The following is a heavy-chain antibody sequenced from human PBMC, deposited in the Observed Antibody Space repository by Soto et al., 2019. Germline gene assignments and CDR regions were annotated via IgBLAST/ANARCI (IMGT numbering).Heavy chain of an antibody. Sequence: EVQVLGSGGGLVQPGGSLRHSCAASGFTFSSYAMTWVHQAPGKGLEWVSSIGGSGGSTFYADSVKGRFTISRDNSKNTLYLQMNSLRVEDTAVYYCAKDRMIRGVNGMDVWGQGTTVTVSS. D-gene: IGHD3-10*01. CDR2: IGGSGGST. CDR1: GFTFSSYA. V-gene: IGHV3-23*01. J-gene: IGHJ6*02. CDR3: AKDRMIRGVNGMDV.